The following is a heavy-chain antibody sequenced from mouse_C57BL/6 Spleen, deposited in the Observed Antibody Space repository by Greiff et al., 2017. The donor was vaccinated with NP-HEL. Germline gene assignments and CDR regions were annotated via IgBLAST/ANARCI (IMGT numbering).Heavy chain of an antibody. CDR1: GYSFTGYY. CDR2: INPSTGGT. D-gene: IGHD2-4*01. J-gene: IGHJ3*01. Sequence: VHVKQSGPELVKPGASVKISCKASGYSFTGYYMNWVKQRPEKSLEWIGEINPSTGGTTYNQKFKAKATLTVDKSASTAYMQLKSLASEDSAVYYCAKIYFDYDGFAYWGQGTLVTVSA. CDR3: AKIYFDYDGFAY. V-gene: IGHV1-42*01.